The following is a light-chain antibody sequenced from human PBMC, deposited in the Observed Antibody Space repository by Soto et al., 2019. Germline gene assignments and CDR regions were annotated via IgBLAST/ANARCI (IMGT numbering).Light chain of an antibody. CDR3: QHRGKPFT. Sequence: VVAPFPTTPFVTSGKRATLSCRASQSVSSSYLAWYQQTPGQAPGLLIYGASSRATGIPARFSGGASGTFFLLTISILHPEFAAFYCCQHRGKPFTFGQGTRLDIK. CDR1: QSVSSSY. V-gene: IGKV3D-7*01. CDR2: GAS. J-gene: IGKJ5*01.